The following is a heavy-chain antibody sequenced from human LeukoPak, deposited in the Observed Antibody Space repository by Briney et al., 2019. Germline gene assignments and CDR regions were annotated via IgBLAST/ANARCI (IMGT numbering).Heavy chain of an antibody. CDR2: ISWNSGII. CDR1: GFTFDDYA. Sequence: PGGSLRLSCAASGFTFDDYALHWVRQAPGKGLEWVSGISWNSGIIGYADSVKGRFTISRDNAKNSLYLQMNSLRAEDTALYYCAKVFPSTVTTGGYFDYWGQGTLVTVSS. J-gene: IGHJ4*02. D-gene: IGHD4-17*01. V-gene: IGHV3-9*01. CDR3: AKVFPSTVTTGGYFDY.